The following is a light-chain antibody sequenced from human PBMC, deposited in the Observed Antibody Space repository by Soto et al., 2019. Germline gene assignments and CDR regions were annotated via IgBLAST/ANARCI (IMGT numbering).Light chain of an antibody. V-gene: IGLV2-14*03. CDR2: NVY. CDR1: SSDVGGYDF. CDR3: SSYARSSTLV. Sequence: QSVLTQPASVSGSPGQSITISCTGTSSDVGGYDFVSWYEHHPGKAPKLIIYNVYYRPSGVSDRFSGSKSGNTASLTISGLQAEEEVDYYCSSYARSSTLVVGTGTKLTVL. J-gene: IGLJ1*01.